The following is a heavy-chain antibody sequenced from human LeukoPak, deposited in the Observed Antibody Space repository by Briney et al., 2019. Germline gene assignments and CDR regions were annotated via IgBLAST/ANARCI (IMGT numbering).Heavy chain of an antibody. CDR1: GFTFSNYA. CDR3: AKDRGSGWGVSWFDP. CDR2: ISGGGGST. V-gene: IGHV3-23*01. J-gene: IGHJ5*02. Sequence: PGGSLRLSCAASGFTFSNYAMNWVRQAPGKGLEWVSGISGGGGSTFYADSVEGRFTISRDNSKNTLHLQMNSLRAKDTVVYYCAKDRGSGWGVSWFDPWGQGTPGTVSS. D-gene: IGHD6-19*01.